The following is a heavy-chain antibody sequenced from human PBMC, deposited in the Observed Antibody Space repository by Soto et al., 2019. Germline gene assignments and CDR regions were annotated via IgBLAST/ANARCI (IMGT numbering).Heavy chain of an antibody. J-gene: IGHJ6*03. D-gene: IGHD5-12*01. V-gene: IGHV3-11*01. Sequence: GGSLRLSCAASGFTFSDYYMSWIRQAPGKGLEWVSYISSSGSTIYYADSVKGRFTISRDNAKNSLYLQMNSLRAEDTAVYYCARVSRSLYSGCDEYYYYYYYMDVWGKGTTVTVSS. CDR1: GFTFSDYY. CDR3: ARVSRSLYSGCDEYYYYYYYMDV. CDR2: ISSSGSTI.